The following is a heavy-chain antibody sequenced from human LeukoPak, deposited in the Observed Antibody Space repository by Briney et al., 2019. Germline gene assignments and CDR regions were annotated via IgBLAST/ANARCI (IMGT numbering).Heavy chain of an antibody. D-gene: IGHD6-6*01. CDR1: GYTFTGYY. J-gene: IGHJ4*02. V-gene: IGHV1-2*02. CDR2: INPNSGGT. Sequence: GASVKVSCKASGYTFTGYYIHWVRQAPGQGLEWMGWINPNSGGTNYAQKFQGRVTMTRDTSISTAYMELSRLRSDDTAVYYCARDGRIAARIIDYWGQGTLVTVSS. CDR3: ARDGRIAARIIDY.